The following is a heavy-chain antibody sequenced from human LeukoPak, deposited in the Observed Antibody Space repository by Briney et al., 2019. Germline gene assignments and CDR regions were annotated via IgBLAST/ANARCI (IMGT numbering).Heavy chain of an antibody. CDR3: ARDYGDYVHYYMDV. V-gene: IGHV4-34*01. D-gene: IGHD4-17*01. CDR2: INHSGST. J-gene: IGHJ6*03. CDR1: GGSFSAYY. Sequence: SETLSLTCAVYGGSFSAYYWSWIRQPPGKGLEWIGEINHSGSTNYNPSLKSRVTISVDTSKNQFSLKLTPETAADTAVYYCARDYGDYVHYYMDVWGKGTTVTVSS.